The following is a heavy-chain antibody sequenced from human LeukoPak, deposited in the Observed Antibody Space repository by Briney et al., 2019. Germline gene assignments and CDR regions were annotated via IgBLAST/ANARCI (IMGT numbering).Heavy chain of an antibody. CDR1: VFTFSSYA. Sequence: PGRSLRLSCAASVFTFSSYAMHRVRQAPRKRLERVAFISYDGFTTYYADSVKGRFTISRDNSNNTLYLQINSLRADDTALYYCATTWFADLLLPDFDYWGQGTLVTVSS. D-gene: IGHD2-15*01. CDR3: ATTWFADLLLPDFDY. J-gene: IGHJ4*02. CDR2: ISYDGFTT. V-gene: IGHV3-30-3*01.